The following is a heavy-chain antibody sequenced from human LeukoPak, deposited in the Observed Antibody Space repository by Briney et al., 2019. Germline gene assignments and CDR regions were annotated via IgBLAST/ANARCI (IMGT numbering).Heavy chain of an antibody. CDR3: PRGAPYYDIFIVSSPFAY. D-gene: IGHD3-9*01. CDR1: GFTFSSYW. CDR2: IHSDGTTT. V-gene: IGHV3-74*03. Sequence: GGSLRLSCAASGFTFSSYWLHWVRLTPGKGLVWVSRIHSDGTTTAYADSVKGRFTISRDNAKNTLYLQMNSLRAEDTAVYYCPRGAPYYDIFIVSSPFAYWAQEPRFTVSS. J-gene: IGHJ4*02.